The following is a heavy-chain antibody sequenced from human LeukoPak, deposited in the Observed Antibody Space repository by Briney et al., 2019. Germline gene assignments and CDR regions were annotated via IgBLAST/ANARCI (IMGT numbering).Heavy chain of an antibody. CDR1: GFTVSSNY. D-gene: IGHD6-19*01. Sequence: GGSLRLSSAASGFTVSSNYMSWVRQAPGKGLEWVSVIYSGGSTNYADSVKGRFTISRDHSKNTLYLQMNSLRAEDTAVYYCASTGSGWYSDYWGQGTLVTVSS. V-gene: IGHV3-66*02. CDR2: IYSGGST. J-gene: IGHJ4*02. CDR3: ASTGSGWYSDY.